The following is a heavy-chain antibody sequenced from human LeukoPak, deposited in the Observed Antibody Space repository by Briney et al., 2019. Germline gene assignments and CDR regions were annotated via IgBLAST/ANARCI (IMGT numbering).Heavy chain of an antibody. J-gene: IGHJ4*02. CDR2: IYYSGST. CDR3: ARVDTAMVSLDY. CDR1: GGSISSYY. Sequence: SETLSLTCTVSGGSISSYYWSWIRQPPGKGLEWIGYIYYSGSTNYNPSLKSRVTISVDTSKNQFSLKLGSVTAADTAVYYCARVDTAMVSLDYWGQGTLVTVSS. D-gene: IGHD5-18*01. V-gene: IGHV4-59*08.